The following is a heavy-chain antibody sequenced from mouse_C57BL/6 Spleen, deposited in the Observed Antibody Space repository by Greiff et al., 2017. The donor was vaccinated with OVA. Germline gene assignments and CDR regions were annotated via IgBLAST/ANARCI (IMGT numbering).Heavy chain of an antibody. D-gene: IGHD1-1*01. J-gene: IGHJ2*01. V-gene: IGHV1-62-2*01. CDR1: GYTFTEYT. CDR2: FYPGSGSI. Sequence: QVQLKESGAELVKPGASVKLSCKASGYTFTEYTIHWVKQRSGQGLEWIGWFYPGSGSIKYNEKFKDKATLTADKSSSTVYMELSRLTSEDSAVYFCARNEEGRNYYGSNYFDYWGQGTTLTVSS. CDR3: ARNEEGRNYYGSNYFDY.